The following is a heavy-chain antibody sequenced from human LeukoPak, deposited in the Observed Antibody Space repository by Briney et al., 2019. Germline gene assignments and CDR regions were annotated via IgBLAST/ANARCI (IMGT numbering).Heavy chain of an antibody. CDR2: INHSGST. J-gene: IGHJ6*02. V-gene: IGHV4-34*01. Sequence: SETLSLTCAVYGGSFSGYYWSWIRQPPGKGLEWIGEINHSGSTNYNPSLKSRATISVDTSKNQFSLKLSSVTAADTAVYYCARLRCSGGSCYYYYGMDVWGQGTTVTVSS. CDR3: ARLRCSGGSCYYYYGMDV. D-gene: IGHD2-15*01. CDR1: GGSFSGYY.